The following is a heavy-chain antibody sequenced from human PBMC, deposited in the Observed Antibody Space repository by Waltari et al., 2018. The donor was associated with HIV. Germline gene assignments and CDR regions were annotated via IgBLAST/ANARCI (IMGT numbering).Heavy chain of an antibody. Sequence: EVQLVESGGDLVKPGGCLRLSCAASGFTFSNAWMSWVRQAPGKGPGWVGRIKSKADGWTTDYAAPVKGRFTISRDDSKNTLYLQMNSLRFEDTAVYYCTTDEFYYGNSGYFDYWGQGTLVTVSS. CDR1: GFTFSNAW. V-gene: IGHV3-15*05. D-gene: IGHD3-22*01. CDR2: IKSKADGWTT. CDR3: TTDEFYYGNSGYFDY. J-gene: IGHJ4*02.